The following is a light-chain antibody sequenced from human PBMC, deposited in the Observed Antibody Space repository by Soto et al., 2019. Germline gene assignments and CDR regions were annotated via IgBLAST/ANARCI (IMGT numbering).Light chain of an antibody. J-gene: IGLJ2*01. CDR2: GNS. Sequence: QSVLTQPPSVSGAPGQRVTISCTGSSSNIGAGYDVHWYQQLPGTAPKLLIYGNSNRPSGVPDRFSGSKSGTSASLAITGLQAEDEAYYYCQSYYSSLSGYVVLGGGTKLTVL. V-gene: IGLV1-40*01. CDR1: SSNIGAGYD. CDR3: QSYYSSLSGYVV.